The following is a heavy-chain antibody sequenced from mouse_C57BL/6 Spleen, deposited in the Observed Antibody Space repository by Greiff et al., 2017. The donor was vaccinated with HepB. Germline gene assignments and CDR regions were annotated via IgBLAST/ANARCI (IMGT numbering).Heavy chain of an antibody. D-gene: IGHD2-4*01. Sequence: VQLQESGAELARPGASVKLSCKASGYTFTSYGISWVKQRTGQGLEWIGEIYPRSGNTYYNEKFKGKATLTADKSSSTAYMELRSLTSEDSAVYFCASPRSTMIRGFFDYWGQGTTLTVSS. CDR1: GYTFTSYG. J-gene: IGHJ2*01. V-gene: IGHV1-81*01. CDR3: ASPRSTMIRGFFDY. CDR2: IYPRSGNT.